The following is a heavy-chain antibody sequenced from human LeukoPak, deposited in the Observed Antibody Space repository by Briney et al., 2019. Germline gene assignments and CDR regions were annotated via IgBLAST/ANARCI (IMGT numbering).Heavy chain of an antibody. CDR3: AKRGSGYNHFDY. CDR2: ICGSGGST. Sequence: GGSLRLSCAASGFTFSSYGMSWVRQAPGKGLEWGSGICGSGGSTYYADSVKGRFTISRDNSKNPLYLQMSSLRAEDTAVYYCAKRGSGYNHFDYWGQGTLVTVSS. V-gene: IGHV3-23*01. D-gene: IGHD3-3*01. CDR1: GFTFSSYG. J-gene: IGHJ4*02.